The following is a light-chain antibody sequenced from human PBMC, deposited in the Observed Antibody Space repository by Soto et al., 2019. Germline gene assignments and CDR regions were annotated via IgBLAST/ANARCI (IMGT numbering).Light chain of an antibody. CDR2: EVS. CDR3: NSYTNTTALEV. Sequence: QSVLTQPASVSGSPGQSITISCTGTSSDVGGYKYVSWYQQHPGKAPKLIIYEVSNRPSGVSDRFSGSKSDNTASLTISGLEAVDETDYYCNSYTNTTALEVFGTGTKLTVL. CDR1: SSDVGGYKY. J-gene: IGLJ1*01. V-gene: IGLV2-14*01.